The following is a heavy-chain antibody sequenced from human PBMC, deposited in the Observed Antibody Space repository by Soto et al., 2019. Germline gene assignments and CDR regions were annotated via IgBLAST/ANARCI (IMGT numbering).Heavy chain of an antibody. CDR1: GFTFRSYA. CDR2: ISGSGGST. CDR3: AKDSRFTVGYCSSTSCYNWFDP. V-gene: IGHV3-23*01. Sequence: GSLRLSCAASGFTFRSYAMSWVRQAPGKGLEWVSAISGSGGSTYYADSVKGRFTISRDNSKNTLYLQMNSLRAEDTAVYYCAKDSRFTVGYCSSTSCYNWFDPWGQGTLVTVSS. J-gene: IGHJ5*02. D-gene: IGHD2-2*01.